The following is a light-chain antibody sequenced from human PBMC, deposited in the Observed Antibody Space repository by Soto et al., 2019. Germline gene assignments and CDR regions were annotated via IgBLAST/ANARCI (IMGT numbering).Light chain of an antibody. J-gene: IGLJ1*01. Sequence: ALTQPASVSGSPGQSITISCTGTSSDVGGYNYVSWYQHHPGKAPKLIIFDVSNRPSGVSNPFSGSKSGNTASLTISALQPEDEADYYCSSYTTSNTRQIVFGTGTKVTVL. CDR1: SSDVGGYNY. CDR2: DVS. V-gene: IGLV2-14*03. CDR3: SSYTTSNTRQIV.